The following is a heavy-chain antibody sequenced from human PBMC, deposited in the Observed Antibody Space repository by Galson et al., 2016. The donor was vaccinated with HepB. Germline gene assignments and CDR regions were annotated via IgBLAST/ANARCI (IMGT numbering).Heavy chain of an antibody. Sequence: PALVKPTQTLTLTCTFSGFSFRIRGVSVSWVRQAPGKGLEWLALIDWDDDKYYSTSLKTRLTISKDTLENQVVLTMTNVDPAEPATYFCARGALWFAGELHYGYGLEVWGQGTTVIVSS. CDR3: ARGALWFAGELHYGYGLEV. CDR1: GFSFRIRGVS. V-gene: IGHV2-70*20. D-gene: IGHD1-26*01. J-gene: IGHJ6*02. CDR2: IDWDDDK.